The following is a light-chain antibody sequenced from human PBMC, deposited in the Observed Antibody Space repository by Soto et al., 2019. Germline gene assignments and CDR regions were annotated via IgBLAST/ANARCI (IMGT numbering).Light chain of an antibody. CDR1: QNIDNW. CDR2: SAS. CDR3: QQCNSFPIT. J-gene: IGKJ5*01. V-gene: IGKV1-12*01. Sequence: DIPMTQSPSSVSASVGDRVTITCRASQNIDNWLAWYQHKPGKAPHLLIYSASTLQSGVPSRFSGSGSGTECTLTISSLQPEDFATYYCQQCNSFPITFGQGTRLEI.